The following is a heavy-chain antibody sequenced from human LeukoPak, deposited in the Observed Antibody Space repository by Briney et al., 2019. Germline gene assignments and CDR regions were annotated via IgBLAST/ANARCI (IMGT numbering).Heavy chain of an antibody. CDR1: GYTFTSYG. CDR2: ISAYNGNT. D-gene: IGHD4-23*01. CDR3: ARVQTTVVPFDY. J-gene: IGHJ4*02. Sequence: GASVKVSCKASGYTFTSYGISWVRRAPGQGLEWMGWISAYNGNTNYAQKLQGRVTMTTDTSTSTAYMELRSLRYDDTAVYYCARVQTTVVPFDYWGQGTLVTVSS. V-gene: IGHV1-18*01.